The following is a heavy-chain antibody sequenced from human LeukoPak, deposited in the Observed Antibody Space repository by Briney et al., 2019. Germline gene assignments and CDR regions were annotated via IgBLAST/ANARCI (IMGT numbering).Heavy chain of an antibody. J-gene: IGHJ6*03. CDR1: GFSLNTNGVG. V-gene: IGHV2-5*02. CDR2: IYWDDDK. Sequence: SGPTLVKPTQTLTLTCTFSGFSLNTNGVGVGWIRQPPGKALEWLALIYWDDDKRYSPSLKSRLTITKDASKNQVVLTMTNMDPVDTATYYCARRTSLQVGTVTSVGHYYYYYMDVWGKGTTVTVSS. CDR3: ARRTSLQVGTVTSVGHYYYYYMDV. D-gene: IGHD4-17*01.